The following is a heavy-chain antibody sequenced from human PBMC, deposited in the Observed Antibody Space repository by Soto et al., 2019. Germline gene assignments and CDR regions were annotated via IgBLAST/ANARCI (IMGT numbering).Heavy chain of an antibody. Sequence: SETLSLTCTVSGGSISSYYWSWIRQPAGKGLEWIGRIYTSGSTNYNPSLKSRVTMSVDTSKNQFSLKLSSVTAADTAVYYCARDRQQLVRGYNWFDPWGQGTLVTVS. J-gene: IGHJ5*02. CDR3: ARDRQQLVRGYNWFDP. CDR2: IYTSGST. V-gene: IGHV4-4*07. D-gene: IGHD6-13*01. CDR1: GGSISSYY.